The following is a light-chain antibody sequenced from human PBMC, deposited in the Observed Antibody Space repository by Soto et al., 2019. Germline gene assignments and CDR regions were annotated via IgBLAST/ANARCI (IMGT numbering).Light chain of an antibody. Sequence: IVMTQSPVTLSVSPGERATLSCRASQSVSSSLAWYQQKPGQAPRLLIYAASSRATGIPDRFSGSGSGTDFTLTISRLENEDFAVYYCQQYGSSTWTFGQGTKVDIK. V-gene: IGKV3-20*01. CDR3: QQYGSSTWT. CDR1: QSVSSS. J-gene: IGKJ1*01. CDR2: AAS.